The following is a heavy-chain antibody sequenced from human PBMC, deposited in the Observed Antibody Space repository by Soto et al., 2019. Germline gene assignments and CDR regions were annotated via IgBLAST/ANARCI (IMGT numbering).Heavy chain of an antibody. J-gene: IGHJ6*03. CDR3: ARSRNYDFWSGTNMDV. D-gene: IGHD3-3*01. CDR2: MNPNSGNT. CDR1: GYTFTSYD. Sequence: GASVKVSCKASGYTFTSYDINWVRQATGQGLEWMGWMNPNSGNTGYAQKFQGRVTMTRNTSISTAYMELSSLRSEDTAVYYCARSRNYDFWSGTNMDVWGKGTTVTVSS. V-gene: IGHV1-8*01.